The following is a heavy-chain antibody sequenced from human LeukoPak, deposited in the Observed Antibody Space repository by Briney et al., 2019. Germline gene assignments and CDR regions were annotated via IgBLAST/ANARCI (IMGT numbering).Heavy chain of an antibody. CDR3: VGGRDGALTSCEY. D-gene: IGHD4-17*01. Sequence: GGFLRLSCAASGFRFDDYGMSWVRQAPGKGLEWVSGMYWKGGDTGYADSVKGRFTISRDNAKNSLDLQMNSLKVEDTALYYCVGGRDGALTSCEYWGQGTLVSVSS. J-gene: IGHJ4*02. V-gene: IGHV3-20*04. CDR1: GFRFDDYG. CDR2: MYWKGGDT.